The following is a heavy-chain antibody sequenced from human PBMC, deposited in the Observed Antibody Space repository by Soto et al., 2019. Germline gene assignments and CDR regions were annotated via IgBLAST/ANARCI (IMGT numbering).Heavy chain of an antibody. CDR3: ASIPWGPPLRYFDY. J-gene: IGHJ4*02. CDR2: ISSSGSYI. V-gene: IGHV3-21*01. CDR1: GFTFSSHS. Sequence: EVQLVESGGGLVKPGGSLSLSCAASGFTFSSHSMNWVRQAPGKGLEWVSSISSSGSYIYYADSLRGRFAISSDNAENSLYLQMNSLRAEDTAVYYCASIPWGPPLRYFDYWGQGTLVTVS. D-gene: IGHD1-26*01.